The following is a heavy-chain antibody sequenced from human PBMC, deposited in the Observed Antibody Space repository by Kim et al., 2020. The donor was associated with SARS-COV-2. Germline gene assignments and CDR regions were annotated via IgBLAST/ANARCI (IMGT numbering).Heavy chain of an antibody. CDR1: GFTFSSYG. D-gene: IGHD3-9*01. Sequence: GGSLRLSCAASGFTFSSYGMHWVRQAPGKGLEWVAVISYDGSNKYYADSVKGRFTISRDNSKNTLYLQMNSLRAENTAVYYCARALYNDILTGYGHYYG. CDR3: ARALYNDILTGYGHYYG. V-gene: IGHV3-33*05. CDR2: ISYDGSNK. J-gene: IGHJ6*01.